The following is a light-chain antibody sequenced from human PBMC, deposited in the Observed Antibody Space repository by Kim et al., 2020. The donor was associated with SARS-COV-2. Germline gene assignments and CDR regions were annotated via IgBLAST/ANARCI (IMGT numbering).Light chain of an antibody. CDR2: DVN. CDR3: CSYSASSVI. J-gene: IGLJ2*01. CDR1: GSDVGVYDV. Sequence: PEQAVAISCTGIGSDVGVYDVVSWYQHHPGKAPKLIIYDVNKRPSGVPDRFSGSKSGNTASLTISGLQAEDEADYYCCSYSASSVIFGGGTRLTVL. V-gene: IGLV2-11*01.